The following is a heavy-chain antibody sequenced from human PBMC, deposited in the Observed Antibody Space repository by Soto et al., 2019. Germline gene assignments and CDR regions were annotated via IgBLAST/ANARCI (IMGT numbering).Heavy chain of an antibody. CDR2: VSYDGVNK. CDR3: ATDQLLWSGFDY. J-gene: IGHJ4*02. V-gene: IGHV3-30*03. Sequence: QVQLEESGGGVVQPGRSLRLSCAASGFTFSSYAMHWVRQAPGKGLEWVAIVSYDGVNKYYADSVKGRFTISRDNSKNTLYLQMNSLRDEDTAVYFCATDQLLWSGFDYWGQGTLVTVSS. D-gene: IGHD3-10*01. CDR1: GFTFSSYA.